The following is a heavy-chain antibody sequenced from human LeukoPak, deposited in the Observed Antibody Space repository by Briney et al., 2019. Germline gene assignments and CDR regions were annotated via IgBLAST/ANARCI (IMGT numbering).Heavy chain of an antibody. V-gene: IGHV4-59*01. D-gene: IGHD3-3*01. Sequence: KPSETLSLTCTVSGGSISSYYGSWIRQPPGKGLEWIGYIYYSGSTNYNPSLKSRVTISVDTSKNQFSLKLSSVTAADTAVYYCARGNDFWSGSFDHWGQGTLVTVSS. CDR2: IYYSGST. J-gene: IGHJ5*02. CDR1: GGSISSYY. CDR3: ARGNDFWSGSFDH.